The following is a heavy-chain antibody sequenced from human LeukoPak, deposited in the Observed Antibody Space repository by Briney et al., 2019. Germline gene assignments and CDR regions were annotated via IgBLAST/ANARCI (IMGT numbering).Heavy chain of an antibody. CDR2: IYPGDSDT. Sequence: GASLKISCNCAGYTFGTDLIGLVHPMAGKGLELMAIIYPGDSDTRYSPSFQGQVNISADKSITTAYLQWSSLKASDTAMYYCARHVVPYSSGLAGFDYWGQGTLVTVSS. CDR3: ARHVVPYSSGLAGFDY. CDR1: GYTFGTDL. D-gene: IGHD6-19*01. V-gene: IGHV5-51*07. J-gene: IGHJ4*02.